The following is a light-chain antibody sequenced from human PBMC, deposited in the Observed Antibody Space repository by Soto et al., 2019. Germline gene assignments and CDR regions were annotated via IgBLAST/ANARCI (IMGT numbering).Light chain of an antibody. CDR2: DVS. CDR3: CSYAGSFYV. J-gene: IGLJ1*01. V-gene: IGLV2-11*01. Sequence: QSALIQPRSVSGSPGQSVTISCTGTSSDVGGYNYVSWYQQHPGKAPKLMIYDVSERPSGVPDRFSGSKSGNTASLTISGLQAEDEADYYCCSYAGSFYVFGTGTQLTVL. CDR1: SSDVGGYNY.